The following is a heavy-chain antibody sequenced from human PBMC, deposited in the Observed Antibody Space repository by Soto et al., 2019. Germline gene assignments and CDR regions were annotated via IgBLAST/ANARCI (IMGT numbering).Heavy chain of an antibody. Sequence: PSETLSLTCTVSGGSISRSTYYWGWIRQPPGKGLEWIGSIYYSGSTYYRPSLKSQVTMSVDTSKNQFSLKLSSVTAADTAVYYCARQVPAAIRLGWFDAWGQGTLVTVSS. CDR3: ARQVPAAIRLGWFDA. CDR2: IYYSGST. D-gene: IGHD2-2*02. CDR1: GGSISRSTYY. J-gene: IGHJ5*02. V-gene: IGHV4-39*01.